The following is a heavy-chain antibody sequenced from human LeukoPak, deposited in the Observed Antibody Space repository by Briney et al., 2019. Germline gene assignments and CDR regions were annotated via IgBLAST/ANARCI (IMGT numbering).Heavy chain of an antibody. Sequence: ASVKVSCKASGGTFSSYAISWVRQAPGQGLEWMGGIIPIFGTANYAQKFQGRVTITADESTSTAYMEQSSLRSEDTAVYYCARGSYDYVWGSYRYAFDIWGQGTMVTVSS. J-gene: IGHJ3*02. D-gene: IGHD3-16*02. CDR2: IIPIFGTA. V-gene: IGHV1-69*13. CDR1: GGTFSSYA. CDR3: ARGSYDYVWGSYRYAFDI.